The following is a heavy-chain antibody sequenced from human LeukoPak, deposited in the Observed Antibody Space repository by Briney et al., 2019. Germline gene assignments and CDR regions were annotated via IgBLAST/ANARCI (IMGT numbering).Heavy chain of an antibody. V-gene: IGHV4-30-2*01. CDR2: INHSGST. CDR1: GGSISSGGYY. D-gene: IGHD3-10*01. J-gene: IGHJ4*02. Sequence: SQTLSLTCTVSGGSISSGGYYWSWIRQPPGKGLEWIGEINHSGSTNYNPSLKSRVTISVDTSKNQFSLKLSSVTAADTAVYYCARDPGLALNYWGQGTLVTVSS. CDR3: ARDPGLALNY.